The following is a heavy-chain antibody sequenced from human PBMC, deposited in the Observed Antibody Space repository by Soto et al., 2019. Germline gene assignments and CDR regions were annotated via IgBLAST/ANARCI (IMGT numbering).Heavy chain of an antibody. V-gene: IGHV4-59*08. CDR1: GGSISVYY. J-gene: IGHJ4*02. Sequence: PSETLSLTCTVSGGSISVYYWNWIRQSPGKGLEWIGYISYSGTTKYNPSLKSRFTISRDNAKNTLYLQMNSLGVEDTALYYCSYDTFGDKDFWGQGTPVTVSS. D-gene: IGHD3-9*01. CDR2: ISYSGTT. CDR3: SYDTFGDKDF.